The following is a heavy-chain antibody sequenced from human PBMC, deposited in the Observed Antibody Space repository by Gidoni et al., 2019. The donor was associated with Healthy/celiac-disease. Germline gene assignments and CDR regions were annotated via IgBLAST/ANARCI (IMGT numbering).Heavy chain of an antibody. J-gene: IGHJ6*02. CDR2: IYHSGST. CDR3: ASGPYDLDV. CDR1: GGSISSSNW. V-gene: IGHV4-4*02. Sequence: QVQLQESGPGLVKPSGTLSLTCAVSGGSISSSNWWSWVRQPPEKGLEWIGEIYHSGSTNYNPSLKCRVTISVDKSKNQFSLKLSSVTAADTAVYYCASGPYDLDVWGQGTTVTVSS. D-gene: IGHD3-16*01.